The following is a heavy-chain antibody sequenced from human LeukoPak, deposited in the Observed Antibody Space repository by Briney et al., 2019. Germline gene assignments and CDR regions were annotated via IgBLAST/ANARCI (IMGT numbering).Heavy chain of an antibody. V-gene: IGHV3-23*01. D-gene: IGHD6-19*01. CDR3: AREGDSSGSLGDY. CDR2: ISGSGGST. Sequence: PGGSLRLSCAASGFTFSSYAMSWVRQAPGKGLEWVSAISGSGGSTYYADSVKGRFTISRDNAEKSVYLHMSSLRAEDTAMYYCAREGDSSGSLGDYWGQGILVTVSS. CDR1: GFTFSSYA. J-gene: IGHJ4*02.